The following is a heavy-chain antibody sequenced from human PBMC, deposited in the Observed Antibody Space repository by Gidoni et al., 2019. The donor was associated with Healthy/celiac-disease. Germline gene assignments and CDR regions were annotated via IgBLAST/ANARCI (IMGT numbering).Heavy chain of an antibody. J-gene: IGHJ4*02. CDR3: ARGGIAVAGTFDY. D-gene: IGHD6-19*01. CDR1: GFTFSSYG. Sequence: QVQLVGSGGGVVQPGRSLRLSWAASGFTFSSYGMHWVRQAPGKGLEWVAVLWYDGSNKYYADSVKGRFTISRDNSKNTLYLQMNSLRAEDTAVYYCARGGIAVAGTFDYWGQGTLVTVSS. V-gene: IGHV3-33*01. CDR2: LWYDGSNK.